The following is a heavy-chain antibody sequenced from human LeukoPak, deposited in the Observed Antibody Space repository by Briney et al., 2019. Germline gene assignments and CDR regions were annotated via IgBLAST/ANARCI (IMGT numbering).Heavy chain of an antibody. CDR1: GGSISSYY. Sequence: PSETLSLTCTVSGGSISSYYWSWIRQPPGKGLEWIGYIYYSGSTNYNPSLKSRVTISVDTSKNQFSLKLSSVTAADTAVYYCARAAFGDTAMVPTITFDYWGQGTLVTVSS. CDR2: IYYSGST. J-gene: IGHJ4*02. CDR3: ARAAFGDTAMVPTITFDY. V-gene: IGHV4-59*01. D-gene: IGHD5-18*01.